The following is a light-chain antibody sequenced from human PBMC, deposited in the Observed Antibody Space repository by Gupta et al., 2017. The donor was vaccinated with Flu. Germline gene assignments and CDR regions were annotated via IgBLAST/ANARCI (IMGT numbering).Light chain of an antibody. CDR3: LQYYRWLRT. J-gene: IGKJ1*01. CDR2: GAS. CDR1: QSIGSS. V-gene: IGKV3-15*01. Sequence: PATLSVSPGERVTLYCRASQSIGSSLAWYQQKPGQAPSLLISGASTRAAGISDRFSGSGFGTEFTLTVSSLQSEDFAVYYCLQYYRWLRTFGQGTKVEIK.